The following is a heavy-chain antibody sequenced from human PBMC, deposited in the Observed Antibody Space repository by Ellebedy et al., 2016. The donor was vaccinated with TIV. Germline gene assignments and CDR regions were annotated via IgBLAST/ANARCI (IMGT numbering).Heavy chain of an antibody. CDR2: ISSSSSTI. V-gene: IGHV3-48*02. CDR1: GFTFSSYS. J-gene: IGHJ4*02. CDR3: AKDFEPSYDYGDHRFDY. Sequence: GESLKISCAASGFTFSSYSMNWVRQAPGKGLEWVSYISSSSSTIYYADSVKGRFTISRDNAKNSLYLQMNSLRDEDTAVYYCAKDFEPSYDYGDHRFDYWGQGTLVTVSS. D-gene: IGHD4-17*01.